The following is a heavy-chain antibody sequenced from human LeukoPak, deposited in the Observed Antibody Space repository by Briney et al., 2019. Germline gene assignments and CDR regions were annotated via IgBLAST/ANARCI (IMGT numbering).Heavy chain of an antibody. D-gene: IGHD6-13*01. V-gene: IGHV4-39*01. CDR1: VGSISSSSYY. CDR2: IYYSGST. CDR3: ARGRSSWYYFDY. Sequence: PSETLSLTCTVSVGSISSSSYYWGWIRHPPGEGLEWIGCIYYSGSTYCNPSLKSLVTISVQTSKNQFSLKLSCVTAEETAVYYCARGRSSWYYFDYWGQGTLVTVSS. J-gene: IGHJ4*02.